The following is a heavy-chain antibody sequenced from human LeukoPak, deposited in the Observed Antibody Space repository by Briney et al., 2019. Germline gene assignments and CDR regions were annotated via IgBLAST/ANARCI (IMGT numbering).Heavy chain of an antibody. Sequence: GGSLRLSCAASGFIFSHYGMHWVRQAPGKGLEWVAVIWSDGSNRFYAGYVKGRFTISRDNSQNTMFPEMNRLRAEDTAMYYCARAAQGGFDYSNSLQYWGQGILVTVSS. CDR1: GFIFSHYG. D-gene: IGHD4-11*01. CDR3: ARAAQGGFDYSNSLQY. J-gene: IGHJ4*01. V-gene: IGHV3-33*01. CDR2: IWSDGSNR.